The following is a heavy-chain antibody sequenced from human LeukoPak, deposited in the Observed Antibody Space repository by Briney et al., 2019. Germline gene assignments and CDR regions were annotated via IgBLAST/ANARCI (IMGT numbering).Heavy chain of an antibody. CDR1: GFTFSSYS. CDR3: ARDKEYYYDSSVAFDY. V-gene: IGHV3-48*01. CDR2: ISSSSSTI. D-gene: IGHD3-22*01. J-gene: IGHJ4*02. Sequence: GGSLRLSCAASGFTFSSYSMNWVRQAPGKGLEWVSYISSSSSTIYYADSVKGRFTISRDNAKNSLYLQMNSLRAEDTAVYYCARDKEYYYDSSVAFDYWGQGTLVTVSS.